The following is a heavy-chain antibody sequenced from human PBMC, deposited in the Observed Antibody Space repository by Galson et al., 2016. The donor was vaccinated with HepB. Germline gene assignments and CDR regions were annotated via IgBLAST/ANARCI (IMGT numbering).Heavy chain of an antibody. V-gene: IGHV3-30*04. CDR1: GFTFSAFA. D-gene: IGHD1-20*01. CDR2: ISPDGTGR. CDR3: VRDIIGNTDDW. J-gene: IGHJ4*02. Sequence: SLRLSCAASGFTFSAFAMHWVRQAPGKGLEWVTAISPDGTGRHYADSVKGRFTISRDNYKNVLSLQMNSLRPEDTAKYYCVRDIIGNTDDWWGRGTLVIVST.